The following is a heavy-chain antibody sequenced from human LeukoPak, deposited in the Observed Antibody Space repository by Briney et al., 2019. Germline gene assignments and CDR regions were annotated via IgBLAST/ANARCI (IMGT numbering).Heavy chain of an antibody. CDR1: GFIFSDFS. D-gene: IGHD2-2*01. Sequence: GGSLRLSCTVSGFIFSDFSMSWVRQAPGKGLEWVAKMSEDGNEIFYVDSVKGRFTISRDNSKNTLYLQMNSLRAEDTAVYYCARDFRPVVGVGGTFDYWGQGTLVTVSS. V-gene: IGHV3-7*01. J-gene: IGHJ4*02. CDR2: MSEDGNEI. CDR3: ARDFRPVVGVGGTFDY.